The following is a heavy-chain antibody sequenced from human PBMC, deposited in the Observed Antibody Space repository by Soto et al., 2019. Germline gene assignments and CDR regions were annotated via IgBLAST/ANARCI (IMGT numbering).Heavy chain of an antibody. CDR2: MSYDGSNK. J-gene: IGHJ4*02. D-gene: IGHD5-12*01. V-gene: IGHV3-30-3*01. CDR3: ARDYTDRDGYNCRQDH. Sequence: ESGGGVVQPGWSLRLSCAASGFTFSSYAMQWVRQAPGKGLEWVAVMSYDGSNKYYADSVKGRFTISRDNSKNTLYLQMNSLRAEDTAVYYCARDYTDRDGYNCRQDHWGQGTLVTVSS. CDR1: GFTFSSYA.